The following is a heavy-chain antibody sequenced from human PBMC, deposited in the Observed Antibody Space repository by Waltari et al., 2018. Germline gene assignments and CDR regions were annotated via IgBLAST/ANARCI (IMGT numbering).Heavy chain of an antibody. CDR3: ATAPQFIRHFDY. J-gene: IGHJ4*02. CDR2: ISHDGDAK. Sequence: QVQLVESGGGVVQPGRSLRLSCEVSGFSFGTYGFHCVRQAPGKGSEWVAVISHDGDAKSYADSVKGRFTISRDKSNNRVSLQMDSLRAEDTAVYYCATAPQFIRHFDYWGQGTLVTVSS. CDR1: GFSFGTYG. V-gene: IGHV3-30*03.